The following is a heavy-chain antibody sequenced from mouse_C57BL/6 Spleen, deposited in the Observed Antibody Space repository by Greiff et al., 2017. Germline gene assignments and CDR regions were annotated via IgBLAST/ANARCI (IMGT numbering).Heavy chain of an antibody. CDR3: ARKGAQATAMDY. CDR2: IYPSDSET. J-gene: IGHJ4*01. Sequence: QVQLQQPGAELVRPGSSVKLSCKASGYTFTSYWMDWVKQRPGQGLEWIGNIYPSDSETHYNQKFKVKATLTVDKSSSTAYMQLSSQTSEDSAVXYCARKGAQATAMDYWGQGTSVTVSS. V-gene: IGHV1-61*01. CDR1: GYTFTSYW. D-gene: IGHD3-2*02.